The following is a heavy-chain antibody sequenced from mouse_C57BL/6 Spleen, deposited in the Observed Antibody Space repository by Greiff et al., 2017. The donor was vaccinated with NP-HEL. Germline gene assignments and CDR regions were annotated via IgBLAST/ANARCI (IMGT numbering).Heavy chain of an antibody. CDR3: TVEQGRFAY. CDR1: GFTFSNYW. V-gene: IGHV6-3*01. J-gene: IGHJ3*01. CDR2: IRLKSDNYAT. Sequence: EVKLQESGGGLVQPGGSMKLSCVASGFTFSNYWMNWVRQSPEKGLEWVAQIRLKSDNYATHYAESVKGRFTISRDDSKSSVYLQMNNLRAEDTGIYYCTVEQGRFAYWGQGTLVTVSA.